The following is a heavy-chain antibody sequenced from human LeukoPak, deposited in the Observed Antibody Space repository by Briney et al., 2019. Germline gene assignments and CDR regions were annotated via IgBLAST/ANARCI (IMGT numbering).Heavy chain of an antibody. CDR1: GGSISSGSYY. CDR3: ARGGPTNFDY. V-gene: IGHV4-61*02. Sequence: SQTLSLTCTVSGGSISSGSYYWSWIRQPAGKGLEWIGRIYTSGSTNYNPSLKSRVTISVDTSKNQFSLKLSSVTAADTAVYYCARGGPTNFDYWGQGTLVTVSS. CDR2: IYTSGST. J-gene: IGHJ4*02.